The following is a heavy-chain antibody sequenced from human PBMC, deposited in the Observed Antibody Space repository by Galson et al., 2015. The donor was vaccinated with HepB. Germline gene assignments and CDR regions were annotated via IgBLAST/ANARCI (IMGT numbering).Heavy chain of an antibody. CDR1: GFSLSTSGMC. CDR2: IDWDDDK. CDR3: ARIPSNNYYFDY. D-gene: IGHD1-20*01. J-gene: IGHJ4*02. V-gene: IGHV2-70*01. Sequence: PALVKPTQTLTQTCTFSGFSLSTSGMCVSWIRQPPGKALEWLALIDWDDDKYYSTSLKTRLTISKDTSKNQVVLTMTNMDPVDTATYYCARIPSNNYYFDYWGQGTLVTVSS.